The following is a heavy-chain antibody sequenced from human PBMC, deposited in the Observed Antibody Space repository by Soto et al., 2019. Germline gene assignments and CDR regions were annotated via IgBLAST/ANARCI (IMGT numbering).Heavy chain of an antibody. CDR2: IYPGDSDT. CDR1: GYKVSTWHNFTSYW. V-gene: IGHV5-51*01. Sequence: GESLKISCMGSGYKVSTWHNFTSYWIAWVRQMPGEGLEWMGIIYPGDSDTRYSPSFQGQVTISADKSIRTAYLQWSSLKASDTAMYYCARRLYSGSYYRYYYGMDVWGQGTTVTVSS. CDR3: ARRLYSGSYYRYYYGMDV. D-gene: IGHD1-26*01. J-gene: IGHJ6*02.